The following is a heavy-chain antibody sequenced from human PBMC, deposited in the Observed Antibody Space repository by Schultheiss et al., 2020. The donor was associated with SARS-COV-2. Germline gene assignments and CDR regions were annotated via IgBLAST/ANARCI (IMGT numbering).Heavy chain of an antibody. CDR3: ARGYMYKDYYDSSGPIEG. J-gene: IGHJ4*02. V-gene: IGHV3-23*01. CDR2: ISGSGSNK. Sequence: GGSLRLSCAASGFTFSSYAMGWVRQAPGKGLKWLSAISGSGSNKYYADSVKGRFTISRDNSKNTLYLQMNSLRAEDTAVYYCARGYMYKDYYDSSGPIEGWGQGTLVTVSS. D-gene: IGHD3-22*01. CDR1: GFTFSSYA.